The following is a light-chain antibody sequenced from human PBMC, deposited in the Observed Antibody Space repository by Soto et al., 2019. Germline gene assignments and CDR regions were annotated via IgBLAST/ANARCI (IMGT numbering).Light chain of an antibody. CDR2: DDD. V-gene: IGLV1-51*01. CDR3: GTWDDSLTSVV. Sequence: QSVLTQPPSVSAAPGQTVTISCSGSTSNIGSYYVSWFQQFPGTAPKLLIYDDDERPSGIPDRFSGSKSGTSATLGITGLQTGDDADYYCGTWDDSLTSVVFGGGTKLTVL. CDR1: TSNIGSYY. J-gene: IGLJ2*01.